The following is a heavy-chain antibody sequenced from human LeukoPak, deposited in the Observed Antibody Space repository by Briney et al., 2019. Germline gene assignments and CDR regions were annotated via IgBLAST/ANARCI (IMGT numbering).Heavy chain of an antibody. D-gene: IGHD3-16*01. J-gene: IGHJ3*02. Sequence: GGSLRLSCAASGFAFNNYAMAWVRQAPGKGLEWVSIIYSAGSIDYADSVKGRFTISRDNSKNTVYLQMNNVTGADTAVYYCTREGRGTDAFDIWGQGTIVTVSS. CDR3: TREGRGTDAFDI. V-gene: IGHV3-66*01. CDR1: GFAFNNYA. CDR2: IYSAGSI.